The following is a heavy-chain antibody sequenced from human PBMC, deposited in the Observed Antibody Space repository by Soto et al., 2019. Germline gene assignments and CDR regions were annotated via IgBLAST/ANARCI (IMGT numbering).Heavy chain of an antibody. CDR2: ISAYNGNT. Sequence: ASVKVSCKASGYTFTSYGISWVRQAPGQGLEWMGWISAYNGNTNYAQKLQGRVTMTTDTSTSTAYMGLRSLRSDDTAVYYCARGNVDIVATRVLDWFDPWGQGTLVTVSS. CDR3: ARGNVDIVATRVLDWFDP. D-gene: IGHD5-12*01. V-gene: IGHV1-18*01. J-gene: IGHJ5*02. CDR1: GYTFTSYG.